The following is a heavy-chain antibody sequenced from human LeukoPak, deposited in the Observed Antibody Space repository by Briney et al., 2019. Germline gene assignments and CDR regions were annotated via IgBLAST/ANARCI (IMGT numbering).Heavy chain of an antibody. CDR1: GFTFSSYA. Sequence: GGSLRLSCAASGFTFSSYAMSWVRQAPGKGLEWVSAISGSGGSTYYADSVKGRFTISRDNAKNSLYLQMNSLRAEDTAVYYCARDQVVEMATMHFDYWDQGTLVTVSS. D-gene: IGHD5-24*01. CDR2: ISGSGGST. J-gene: IGHJ4*02. CDR3: ARDQVVEMATMHFDY. V-gene: IGHV3-23*01.